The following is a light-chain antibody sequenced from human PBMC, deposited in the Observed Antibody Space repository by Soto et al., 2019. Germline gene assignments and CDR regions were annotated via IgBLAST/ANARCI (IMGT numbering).Light chain of an antibody. CDR3: QQYNNWPPWT. Sequence: RVMTQSPATLSLSPGERATLSCRASQGVSTNVAWYQQKPGQAPRLLIYGASTRATDIPARFSGSGSGTDFTLTISSLQSEDFAVYYCQQYNNWPPWTFGQGTKVEVK. J-gene: IGKJ1*01. V-gene: IGKV3-15*01. CDR1: QGVSTN. CDR2: GAS.